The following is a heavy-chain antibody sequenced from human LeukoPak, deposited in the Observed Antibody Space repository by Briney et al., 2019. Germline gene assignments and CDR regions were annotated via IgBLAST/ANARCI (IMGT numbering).Heavy chain of an antibody. CDR1: GFTVSVTY. D-gene: IGHD1-26*01. CDR2: IYSGGNT. Sequence: PGRSLRLSCILAGFTVSVTYMTWGRQAPEKGLEWVSIIYSGGNTYYADSVSGRFTISRDNSKNTVYLQMNSLRADDTAVYYCARCHILGYWYFDPWGRGTLVTVSS. CDR3: ARCHILGYWYFDP. J-gene: IGHJ2*01. V-gene: IGHV3-53*01.